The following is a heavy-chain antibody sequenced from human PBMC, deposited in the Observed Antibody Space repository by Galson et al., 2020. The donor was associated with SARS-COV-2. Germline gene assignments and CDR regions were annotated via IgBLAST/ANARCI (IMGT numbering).Heavy chain of an antibody. D-gene: IGHD5-12*01. V-gene: IGHV4-39*01. J-gene: IGHJ4*02. CDR3: ARHSGFGYNLFFDY. CDR1: GGPISSSTYY. Sequence: SQTLLLTCTVSGGPISSSTYYWGWIRQPPGKGLEWIGRIYYSGSTYYNPSLKSRVTVTVDTSKNQFSLKLSSVTAADTAVYFCARHSGFGYNLFFDYWGQGTLVTVSS. CDR2: IYYSGST.